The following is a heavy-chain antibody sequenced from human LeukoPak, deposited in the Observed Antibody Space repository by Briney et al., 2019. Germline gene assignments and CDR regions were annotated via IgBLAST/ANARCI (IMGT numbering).Heavy chain of an antibody. CDR2: IYPGGST. CDR3: ARDRGAAMVRGIIGAWFDP. Sequence: KSSETLSLTCSVSGGSISSGGYYWSWIRQSSGKGLEWIGNIYPGGSTYYNPSRKSRVTVSVDRSKNQFSLTMNSVTAADTAVYYCARDRGAAMVRGIIGAWFDPWGHGTRVTVSS. V-gene: IGHV4-30-2*06. CDR1: GGSISSGGYY. J-gene: IGHJ5*02. D-gene: IGHD3-10*01.